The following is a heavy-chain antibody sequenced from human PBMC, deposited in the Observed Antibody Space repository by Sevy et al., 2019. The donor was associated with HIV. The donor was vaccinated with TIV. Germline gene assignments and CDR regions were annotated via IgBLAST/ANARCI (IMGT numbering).Heavy chain of an antibody. CDR3: ANKGGSRPNDAFYT. J-gene: IGHJ3*02. D-gene: IGHD3-10*01. V-gene: IGHV3-7*01. CDR2: IRQDGSEK. CDR1: GFSFSWYW. Sequence: GGSLRLSCAASGFSFSWYWMSWVRQTPEKGLEWVANIRQDGSEKNYVDSVKGRFTISRDNAKNSLYLQMNGLRAEDTAVYYCANKGGSRPNDAFYTWGQGTMVTVSS.